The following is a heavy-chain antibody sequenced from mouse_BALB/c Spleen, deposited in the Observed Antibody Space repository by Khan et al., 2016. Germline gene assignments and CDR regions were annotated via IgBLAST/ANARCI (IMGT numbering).Heavy chain of an antibody. Sequence: QIQLVQSGPELKKPGETVKISCKASGYTFTNYGMNWVKQAPGKDLKWMGWINTYTGEPTYADAFKGRFAFSLATSASTAYLQINNLRNEDTATYFCARYRYYYGSSKYFDVWGAGTTVTVSS. J-gene: IGHJ1*01. V-gene: IGHV9-3-1*01. CDR3: ARYRYYYGSSKYFDV. CDR1: GYTFTNYG. CDR2: INTYTGEP. D-gene: IGHD1-1*01.